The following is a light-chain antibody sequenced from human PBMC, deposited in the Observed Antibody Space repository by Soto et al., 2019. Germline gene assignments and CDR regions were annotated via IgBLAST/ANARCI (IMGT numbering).Light chain of an antibody. J-gene: IGLJ2*01. Sequence: QSVLTQPPSVSGAPGQRVIISCTGSSSNIGADYAVHWYQHLPGTAPRILIYHNINRASGVPDRFSASKSGTSASLAITGLQPEDEADYYCQSYDSSLNVVLFGGGTKLTVL. V-gene: IGLV1-40*01. CDR1: SSNIGADYA. CDR3: QSYDSSLNVVL. CDR2: HNI.